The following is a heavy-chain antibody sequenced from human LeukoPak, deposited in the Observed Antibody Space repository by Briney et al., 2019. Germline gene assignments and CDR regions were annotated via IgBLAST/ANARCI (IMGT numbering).Heavy chain of an antibody. Sequence: ASVKVSCKLSGYTGFELSMNWVRQAPGKGLEWMGGFVPEDARTIYAQKFQGRVTMTEDTSTDTAYMELSSLTSEDTAVYYCTTHLTIGVVTYAFHLWGRGTLVTVSS. CDR2: FVPEDART. D-gene: IGHD2-15*01. CDR1: GYTGFELS. J-gene: IGHJ3*01. CDR3: TTHLTIGVVTYAFHL. V-gene: IGHV1-24*01.